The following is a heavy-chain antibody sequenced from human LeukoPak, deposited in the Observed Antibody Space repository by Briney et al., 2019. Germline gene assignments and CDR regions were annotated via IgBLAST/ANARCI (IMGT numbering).Heavy chain of an antibody. CDR1: GFTFSSYS. Sequence: GGSLRLSCAASGFTFSSYSMNWVRQAPGKGLEWVSSISSSSSYIYYADSVKGRFTISRDNAKNSLYLQMNSLRAEDTAVYYCARDPLERDDGGYFDYWGQGTLVTVSS. CDR3: ARDPLERDDGGYFDY. D-gene: IGHD1-1*01. CDR2: ISSSSSYI. V-gene: IGHV3-21*01. J-gene: IGHJ4*02.